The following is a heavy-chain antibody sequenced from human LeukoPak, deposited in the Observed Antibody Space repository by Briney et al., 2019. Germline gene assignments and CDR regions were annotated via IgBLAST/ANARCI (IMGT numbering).Heavy chain of an antibody. CDR1: GCSISSYY. D-gene: IGHD5-18*01. CDR2: IYYSGST. Sequence: SETLSLTCTVSGCSISSYYWSWIRQPPGKGLEWIGYIYYSGSTNYNPSRHSRVTITVHKSQNQFSLKLSSVTAADTAVYYCARKKRGYSYGRNLDAFDIWGQGTMVTVSS. V-gene: IGHV4-59*01. CDR3: ARKKRGYSYGRNLDAFDI. J-gene: IGHJ3*02.